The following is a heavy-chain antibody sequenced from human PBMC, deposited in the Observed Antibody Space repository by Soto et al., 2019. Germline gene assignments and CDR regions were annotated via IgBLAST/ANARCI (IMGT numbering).Heavy chain of an antibody. Sequence: QVQLQESGPGLVKPSETLSLTCTVSGDSIISYYWSWIRQPPGKGLEWIGYIYYSGITNCNPALKSRVTISLDMSKNQFSLKLNSVTAADTAVYYCSRRAGGRPSDYWGQGTLVTVSS. J-gene: IGHJ4*02. D-gene: IGHD2-15*01. CDR1: GDSIISYY. CDR2: IYYSGIT. CDR3: SRRAGGRPSDY. V-gene: IGHV4-59*01.